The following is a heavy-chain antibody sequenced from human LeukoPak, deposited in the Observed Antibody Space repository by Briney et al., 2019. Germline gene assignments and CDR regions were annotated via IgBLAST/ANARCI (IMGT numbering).Heavy chain of an antibody. CDR2: ISGSGGSS. Sequence: GGSLRLSCAASGFTFSSYAMSWVRQAPGKGLEWVSAISGSGGSSYYADSVKGRFTISRDNSKNTLYLQMNSLRADDTAVYYCAKDQGVMVRGVIHHWGQGTLVTVSS. CDR3: AKDQGVMVRGVIHH. CDR1: GFTFSSYA. J-gene: IGHJ5*02. D-gene: IGHD3-10*01. V-gene: IGHV3-23*01.